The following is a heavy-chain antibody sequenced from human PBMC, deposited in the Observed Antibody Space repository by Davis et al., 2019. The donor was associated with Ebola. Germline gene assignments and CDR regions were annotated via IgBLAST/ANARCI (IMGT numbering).Heavy chain of an antibody. CDR1: GGSFSGYY. Sequence: MPSETSLTCAVYGGSFSGYYWSWIRQPPGKGLEWIGEINHSGSTNYNPSLKSRVTISVDTSKNQFSLKLSSVTAADTAVYYCARGDFDWLRVGMDVWGQGTTVTVSS. D-gene: IGHD3-9*01. CDR2: INHSGST. J-gene: IGHJ6*02. CDR3: ARGDFDWLRVGMDV. V-gene: IGHV4-34*01.